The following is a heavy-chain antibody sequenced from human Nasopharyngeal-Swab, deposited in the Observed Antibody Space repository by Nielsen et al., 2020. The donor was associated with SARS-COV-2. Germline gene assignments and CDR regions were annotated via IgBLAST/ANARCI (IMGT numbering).Heavy chain of an antibody. Sequence: SSVNVSCKASGVTFSSYAISWVRQAPGQGLEWMGRIIPILGIANYAQKFQGRVTITADKSTSTAYMELSSLRSEDTAVYYCARGSGLHATGQGVDDYWGQGTLVTVSS. CDR2: IIPILGIA. CDR1: GVTFSSYA. J-gene: IGHJ4*02. CDR3: ARGSGLHATGQGVDDY. D-gene: IGHD6-19*01. V-gene: IGHV1-69*04.